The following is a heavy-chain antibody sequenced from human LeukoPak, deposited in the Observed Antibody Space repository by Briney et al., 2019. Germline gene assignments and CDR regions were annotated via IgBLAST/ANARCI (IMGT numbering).Heavy chain of an antibody. D-gene: IGHD3-10*01. Sequence: SETLSLTCTVSGGSISSYYWSWIRQSPGKGLECIGYIHYTGSTNYNPSLKSRVTISVETSKNQFSLKLKSMTAADTAVYYCARGGYYGSGNDFRFDPWGQGTLVTVSS. CDR3: ARGGYYGSGNDFRFDP. J-gene: IGHJ5*02. V-gene: IGHV4-59*01. CDR2: IHYTGST. CDR1: GGSISSYY.